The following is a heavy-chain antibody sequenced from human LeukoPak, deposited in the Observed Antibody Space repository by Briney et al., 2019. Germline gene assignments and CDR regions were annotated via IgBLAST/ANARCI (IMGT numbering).Heavy chain of an antibody. Sequence: SETLSLTCTVSGGSISSYYWNWIRQLPGKGLEWIGYISYSGSTKYNPSLRSRVTMSVDTSKNQFSLRVTSLTAADTAVYYCARALTGTTSIFHHWGQGTLVTVSS. V-gene: IGHV4-59*01. J-gene: IGHJ1*01. CDR3: ARALTGTTSIFHH. CDR1: GGSISSYY. CDR2: ISYSGST. D-gene: IGHD1-7*01.